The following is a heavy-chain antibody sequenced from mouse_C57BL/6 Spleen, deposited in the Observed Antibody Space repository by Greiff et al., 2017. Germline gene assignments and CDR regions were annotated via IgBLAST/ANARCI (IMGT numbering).Heavy chain of an antibody. CDR2: IHPNSGST. J-gene: IGHJ4*01. V-gene: IGHV1-64*01. Sequence: VQLQQPGAELVKPGASVKLSCKASGYTFTSYWMHWVKQRPGQGLEWIGMIHPNSGSTNYNEKFKSKATLTVDKSSSTAYMQLSSLTSEDSAVYYGARQVYYDYDERYYAMDYWGQGTSVTVSS. CDR3: ARQVYYDYDERYYAMDY. D-gene: IGHD2-4*01. CDR1: GYTFTSYW.